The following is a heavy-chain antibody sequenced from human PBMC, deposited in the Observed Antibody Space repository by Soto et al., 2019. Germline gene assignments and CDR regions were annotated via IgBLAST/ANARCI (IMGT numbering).Heavy chain of an antibody. CDR3: ARDLKRITIFGVVPNYYYGMDV. V-gene: IGHV1-2*04. CDR1: GYTFTGYY. D-gene: IGHD3-3*01. CDR2: INPNSGGT. Sequence: ASVKVSCKASGYTFTGYYMHWVRQAPGQGLEWMGWINPNSGGTNYAQKFQGWVTMTRDTSISTAYMELSRLRSDGTAVYYCARDLKRITIFGVVPNYYYGMDVWGQGTTVTVSS. J-gene: IGHJ6*02.